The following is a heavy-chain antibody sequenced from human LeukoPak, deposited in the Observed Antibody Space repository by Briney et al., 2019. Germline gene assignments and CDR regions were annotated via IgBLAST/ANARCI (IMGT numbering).Heavy chain of an antibody. V-gene: IGHV1-69*13. CDR3: AGDGSSGYYLFDY. CDR2: IIPIFGTA. Sequence: ASVKVSFKASGGTFSSYAISWVRQAPGQGLEWMGGIIPIFGTANYAQKFQGRVTITADESTSTAYMELSSLRSEDTAVYYCAGDGSSGYYLFDYWGQGTLVTVSS. D-gene: IGHD3-22*01. J-gene: IGHJ4*02. CDR1: GGTFSSYA.